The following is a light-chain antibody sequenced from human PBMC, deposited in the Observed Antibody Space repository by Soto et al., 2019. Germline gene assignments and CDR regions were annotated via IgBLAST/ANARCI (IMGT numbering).Light chain of an antibody. CDR1: QAINTY. V-gene: IGKV1-9*01. CDR3: QHLNSYPLT. Sequence: IQMTQSPSSLSASVGDRVTITCRASQAINTYLAWYQQKPGKAPKLLIYDASTLKSGVPSRFSGSGSGTEFSLTISNLQPEDFATYYCQHLNSYPLTFGGGTKVDIK. CDR2: DAS. J-gene: IGKJ4*01.